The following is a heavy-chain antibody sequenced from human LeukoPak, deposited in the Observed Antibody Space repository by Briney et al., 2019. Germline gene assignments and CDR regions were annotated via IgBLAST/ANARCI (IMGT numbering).Heavy chain of an antibody. J-gene: IGHJ4*02. CDR3: ARVGAAVILEPGYFDY. Sequence: PSETLSLTCAVYGGSFSDYYWTWIRQPPGKGLEWIGEINHSGSPNNNPSLKSRVSISFDTSKNQFSLKLTSVTAADTAVYYCARVGAAVILEPGYFDYWGQGTLVTVSS. V-gene: IGHV4-34*01. D-gene: IGHD2-2*02. CDR2: INHSGSP. CDR1: GGSFSDYY.